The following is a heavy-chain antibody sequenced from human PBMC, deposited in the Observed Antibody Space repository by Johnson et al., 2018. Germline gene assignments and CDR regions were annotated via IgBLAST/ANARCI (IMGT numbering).Heavy chain of an antibody. Sequence: VQLVQSGGGLVKPGGSLRLSCAASGFTFGDYAMSWFRQAPGKGLEWVSAISGNGGSTYYADSVKGRFTSSRDNSKTTLYLQVNSLRPEDTAVYYCARGSGWYEGYYFDYWGQGTLVTVSS. V-gene: IGHV3-23*04. J-gene: IGHJ4*02. D-gene: IGHD6-19*01. CDR3: ARGSGWYEGYYFDY. CDR2: ISGNGGST. CDR1: GFTFGDYA.